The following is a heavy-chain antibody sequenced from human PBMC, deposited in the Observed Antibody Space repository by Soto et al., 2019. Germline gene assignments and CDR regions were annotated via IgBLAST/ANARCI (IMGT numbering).Heavy chain of an antibody. CDR3: ARPQWELVSAFDI. D-gene: IGHD1-26*01. CDR2: IYPGDSDT. CDR1: GYTFTNYW. Sequence: GESLKISCKGSGYTFTNYWIAWVRQMPGKGLEWMGAIYPGDSDTRYSPSFQGQVTISADKSINTAYLQWSSLKASDTAMYYCARPQWELVSAFDIWGQGTMVTVSS. J-gene: IGHJ3*02. V-gene: IGHV5-51*01.